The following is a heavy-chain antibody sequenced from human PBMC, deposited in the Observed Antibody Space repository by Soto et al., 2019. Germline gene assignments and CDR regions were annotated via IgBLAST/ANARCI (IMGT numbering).Heavy chain of an antibody. CDR3: ARPLWRDDYNWGYFDL. CDR2: ISYDGSNK. CDR1: GFTFSSYA. D-gene: IGHD4-4*01. Sequence: QVQLVESGGGVVQPGRSLRLSCAASGFTFSSYAMHWVRQAPGKGLERVAVISYDGSNKYYADSVKGRFTSSRDKSKNTLYLQMNSQRAEDTAVYYCARPLWRDDYNWGYFDLWGRGTLVTVSS. J-gene: IGHJ2*01. V-gene: IGHV3-30-3*01.